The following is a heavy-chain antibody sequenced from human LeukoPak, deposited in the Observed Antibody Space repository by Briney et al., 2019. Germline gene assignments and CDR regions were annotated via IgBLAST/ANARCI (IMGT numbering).Heavy chain of an antibody. D-gene: IGHD6-13*01. V-gene: IGHV3-7*01. Sequence: GGSLRLSCAASGFTFSSYWMTWVRQAPGKGPEWVANIKQDGTEKYYVDSVTGRFTISRDNAKDSLYLQMNSLRADDTAVYYCARMSSSSWYVCDYWGQGTQVTVAS. CDR2: IKQDGTEK. CDR1: GFTFSSYW. J-gene: IGHJ4*02. CDR3: ARMSSSSWYVCDY.